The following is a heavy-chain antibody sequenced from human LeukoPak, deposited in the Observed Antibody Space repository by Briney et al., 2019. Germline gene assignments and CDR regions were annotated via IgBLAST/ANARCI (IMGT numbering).Heavy chain of an antibody. CDR3: ARAAGGYNYGPFDY. V-gene: IGHV3-21*01. CDR2: ISTSSSYI. CDR1: GFAFSSYS. D-gene: IGHD5-18*01. J-gene: IGHJ4*02. Sequence: GGSLRLSCAAPGFAFSSYSMNWVRQAPEKGLEWVSSISTSSSYIYYADSVKGRFTISRDNAKNSLYLQMHSLRAEDTAVYYCARAAGGYNYGPFDYWGQGTLVTVSS.